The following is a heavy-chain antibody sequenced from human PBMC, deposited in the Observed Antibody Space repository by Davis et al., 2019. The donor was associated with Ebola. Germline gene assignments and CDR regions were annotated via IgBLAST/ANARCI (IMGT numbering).Heavy chain of an antibody. D-gene: IGHD2-2*02. Sequence: PGGSLRLSCAASGFTFSHAWMNWVRQAPGKGLEWVGRIKGTVDGETTDYTAPVKGRFTISRDDSKNMLYLEMNSLKTEDTAVYYCATDDPIQGGGENDYWGQGTLVTVSS. V-gene: IGHV3-15*01. CDR1: GFTFSHAW. CDR2: IKGTVDGETT. J-gene: IGHJ4*02. CDR3: ATDDPIQGGGENDY.